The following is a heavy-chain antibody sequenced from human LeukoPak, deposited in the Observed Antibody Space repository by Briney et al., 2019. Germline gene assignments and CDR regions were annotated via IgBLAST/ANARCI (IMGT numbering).Heavy chain of an antibody. V-gene: IGHV1-18*01. Sequence: ASVKVSCKASGYTFTSYGISWVRQAPGQGLEWMGWISAYNGNTNYAQKLQGRATMTTDTSTSTAYMELRSLRSDDTAVYYCARDFGYGSGVYYFDYWGQGTLVTVSS. CDR3: ARDFGYGSGVYYFDY. CDR1: GYTFTSYG. J-gene: IGHJ4*02. CDR2: ISAYNGNT. D-gene: IGHD3-10*01.